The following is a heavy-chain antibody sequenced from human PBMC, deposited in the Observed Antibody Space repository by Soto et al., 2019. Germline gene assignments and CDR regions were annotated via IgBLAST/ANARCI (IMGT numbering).Heavy chain of an antibody. CDR3: TRGPRPTSIGTGAF. CDR2: ITDDGSTT. V-gene: IGHV3-74*01. Sequence: EVKLVESGGGLFQPGGSPRLSCETSGFIFSMYWMHWVHQVPGKGPQWVARITDDGSTTYYAASVEGRFTISRDNAKNALYLQMTSLRADDTAVYYCTRGPRPTSIGTGAFWGQGTLVTVSS. D-gene: IGHD3-10*01. J-gene: IGHJ4*02. CDR1: GFIFSMYW.